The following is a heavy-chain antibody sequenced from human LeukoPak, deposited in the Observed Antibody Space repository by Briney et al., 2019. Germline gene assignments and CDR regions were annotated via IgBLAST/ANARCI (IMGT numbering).Heavy chain of an antibody. D-gene: IGHD5-18*01. CDR3: ATYSGYSYGEPFDY. CDR2: ISAYNGNT. Sequence: ASVTVSCKASGYTFTSYGISWVRQAPGQGLEWMGWISAYNGNTNYAQKLQGRVTMTTDTSTSTAYMELRSLRSDDTAVYYCATYSGYSYGEPFDYWGQGTLVTVSS. V-gene: IGHV1-18*01. J-gene: IGHJ4*02. CDR1: GYTFTSYG.